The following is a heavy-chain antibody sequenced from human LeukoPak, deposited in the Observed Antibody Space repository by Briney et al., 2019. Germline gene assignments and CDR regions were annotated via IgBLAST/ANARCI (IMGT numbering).Heavy chain of an antibody. D-gene: IGHD2-8*02. J-gene: IGHJ4*02. CDR2: IIPIFGTA. V-gene: IGHV1-69*13. Sequence: SVKVSCKASGGTFSSYAISWVRQAPGQGLEWMGGIIPIFGTANYAQKFQGRVTITADESTSTAYMELSSLRSEDTAVYYCARDTGGNNYFNYWGQETLVTVSS. CDR1: GGTFSSYA. CDR3: ARDTGGNNYFNY.